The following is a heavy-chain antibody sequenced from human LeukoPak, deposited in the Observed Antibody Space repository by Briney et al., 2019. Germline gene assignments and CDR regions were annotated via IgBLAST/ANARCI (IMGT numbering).Heavy chain of an antibody. CDR3: ARHGKMAGGRGAFDI. Sequence: SETLSLTCAVYGGSFSGYYWSWIRQPPGKGLEWIGEINHSGSTNYNPSLKSRATISVDTSKNQFSLKLSSVTAADTAVYYCARHGKMAGGRGAFDIWGQGTMVTVSS. J-gene: IGHJ3*02. V-gene: IGHV4-34*01. CDR2: INHSGST. CDR1: GGSFSGYY. D-gene: IGHD1-1*01.